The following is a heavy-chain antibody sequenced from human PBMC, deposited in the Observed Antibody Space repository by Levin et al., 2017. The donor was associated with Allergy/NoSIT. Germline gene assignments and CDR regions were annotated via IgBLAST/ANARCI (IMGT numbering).Heavy chain of an antibody. CDR3: AKDFLPASIGNCYYMDV. J-gene: IGHJ6*03. CDR1: GFTFDDYT. D-gene: IGHD2-2*01. CDR2: ISWDGVNT. V-gene: IGHV3-43*01. Sequence: PGGSLRLSCAASGFTFDDYTMHWVRQAPGKGPEWVSLISWDGVNTYYADSVKGRFTISRDNSKNSLYLQMNSLRTEDTALYYCAKDFLPASIGNCYYMDVWGKGTTVTVSS.